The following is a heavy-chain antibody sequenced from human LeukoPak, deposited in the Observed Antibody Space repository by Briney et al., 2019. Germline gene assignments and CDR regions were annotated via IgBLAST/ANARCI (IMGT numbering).Heavy chain of an antibody. CDR2: IIPIFGTA. J-gene: IGHJ5*02. Sequence: GASVKVSCKASGGTFSSYAISWVRQAPGQGLEWMGGIIPIFGTANYAQKFQGRVTITTDESTSTAYMELSSLRSEDTAVYYCAREFSVVVTAMRVYNWFDPWGQGTLVTVSS. D-gene: IGHD2-21*02. V-gene: IGHV1-69*05. CDR3: AREFSVVVTAMRVYNWFDP. CDR1: GGTFSSYA.